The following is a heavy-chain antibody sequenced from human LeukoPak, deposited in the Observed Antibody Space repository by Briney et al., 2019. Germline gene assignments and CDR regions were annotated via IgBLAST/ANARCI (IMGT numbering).Heavy chain of an antibody. D-gene: IGHD6-13*01. Sequence: GASVKVSCKASGHTLTSYGISWVRQAPGQGLEWMGWISAYNGNTNYAQKLQGRVTMTTDTSTSTAYMELRSLRSDDTAVYYCARGVSGYSSSWTPRVRFDPWGQGTLVTVSS. CDR2: ISAYNGNT. CDR3: ARGVSGYSSSWTPRVRFDP. J-gene: IGHJ5*02. V-gene: IGHV1-18*01. CDR1: GHTLTSYG.